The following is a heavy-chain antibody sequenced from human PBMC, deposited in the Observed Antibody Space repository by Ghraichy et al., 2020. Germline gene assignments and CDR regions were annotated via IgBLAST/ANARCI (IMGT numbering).Heavy chain of an antibody. J-gene: IGHJ5*02. CDR1: GFTFSNAW. V-gene: IGHV3-15*01. CDR2: IKSKTDGGTT. D-gene: IGHD1-26*01. CDR3: TTEGRGGSFPLDP. Sequence: GGSLRLSCAASGFTFSNAWMSWVRQAPGKGLEWVGRIKSKTDGGTTDYAAPVKGRFTISRDDSKNTLYLQMNSLKTEDTAVYYCTTEGRGGSFPLDPWGQGTLVTVSS.